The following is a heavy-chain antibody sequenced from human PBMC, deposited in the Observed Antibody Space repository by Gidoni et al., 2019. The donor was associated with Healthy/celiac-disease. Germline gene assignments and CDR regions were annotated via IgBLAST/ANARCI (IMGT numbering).Heavy chain of an antibody. J-gene: IGHJ4*02. Sequence: EVQLVESGVGLVRPGRSLRLPVSAPVFPLVDYAMHWVRQAPGKGLEWVSGISWNSGSIGYADSVKGRFTISRDNAKNSLYLQMNSLRAEDTALYYCAKDRGRDGNYYFDYWGQGTLVTVSS. CDR1: VFPLVDYA. D-gene: IGHD1-7*01. CDR3: AKDRGRDGNYYFDY. CDR2: ISWNSGSI. V-gene: IGHV3-9*01.